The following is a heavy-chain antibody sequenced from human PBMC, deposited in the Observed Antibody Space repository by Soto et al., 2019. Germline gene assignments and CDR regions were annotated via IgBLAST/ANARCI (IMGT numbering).Heavy chain of an antibody. Sequence: SETLSLTCTVSGASISSGDYYWTWIRQPPGKGLEWIGYIYYGGTTYYNPSLKSRVTISLDTSKNRFSLKLSSVTAADTGVYYCALRFGTAWGQGTTVT. CDR2: IYYGGTT. V-gene: IGHV4-30-4*01. CDR3: ALRFGTA. J-gene: IGHJ6*02. CDR1: GASISSGDYY. D-gene: IGHD5-12*01.